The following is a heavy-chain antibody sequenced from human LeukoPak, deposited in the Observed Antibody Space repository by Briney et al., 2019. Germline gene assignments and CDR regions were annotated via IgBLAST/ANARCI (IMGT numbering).Heavy chain of an antibody. Sequence: GGSLRLSCAASGFTFSSYAMSWVRQAPGKGLEWVSAISGSGGSTYYADSVKGRFTISRDNSKNTLYLQMNSLRAEDTAVYYCAKVPTLDHYGHDAFDIWGQGTMVTVSS. D-gene: IGHD3-10*01. J-gene: IGHJ3*02. CDR3: AKVPTLDHYGHDAFDI. CDR2: ISGSGGST. CDR1: GFTFSSYA. V-gene: IGHV3-23*01.